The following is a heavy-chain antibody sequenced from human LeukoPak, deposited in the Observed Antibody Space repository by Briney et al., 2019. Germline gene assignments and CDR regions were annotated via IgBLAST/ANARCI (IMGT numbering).Heavy chain of an antibody. CDR3: AFDPDYGRAFFDY. D-gene: IGHD4-17*01. V-gene: IGHV2-5*04. CDR2: IYWNNDK. Sequence: SGPTLVKPTETLTLTCTFSGFSLNTGGVGVGWIRQPPGKALEWLALIYWNNDKSYSPSLRTRLTITKDTSKNQVVLTMTNMDPVDTGTYYCAFDPDYGRAFFDYWGQGALVTVSS. J-gene: IGHJ4*02. CDR1: GFSLNTGGVG.